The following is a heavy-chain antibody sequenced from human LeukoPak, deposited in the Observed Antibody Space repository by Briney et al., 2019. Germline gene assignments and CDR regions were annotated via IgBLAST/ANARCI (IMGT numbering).Heavy chain of an antibody. CDR2: INHSGST. V-gene: IGHV4-34*01. Sequence: SETLSLTCTVYGGSFSGYYWSWIRQPPGKGLEWIGEINHSGSTNYNPSLKSRVTISVDTSKNQFSLKLSSVTAADTAVYYCARARYYYDSSGPYDYWGQGTLVTVSS. D-gene: IGHD3-22*01. CDR1: GGSFSGYY. J-gene: IGHJ4*02. CDR3: ARARYYYDSSGPYDY.